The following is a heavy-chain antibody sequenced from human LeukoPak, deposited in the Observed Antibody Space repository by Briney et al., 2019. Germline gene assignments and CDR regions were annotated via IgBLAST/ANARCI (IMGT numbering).Heavy chain of an antibody. CDR2: IYHSGTT. CDR3: ARYSGNYRFFDY. V-gene: IGHV4-31*03. CDR1: SGSISSYDYY. D-gene: IGHD1-26*01. J-gene: IGHJ4*02. Sequence: SQTLSLTCTVSSGSISSYDYYWTWIRQHPGKGLEWIGYIYHSGTTYYNPSLKGRVTISVDTSENQFSLKLTAVTAADSAMYYCARYSGNYRFFDYWGPGTLVTVSS.